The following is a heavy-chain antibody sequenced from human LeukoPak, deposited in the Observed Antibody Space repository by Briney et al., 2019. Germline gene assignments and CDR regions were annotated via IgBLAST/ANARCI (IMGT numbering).Heavy chain of an antibody. V-gene: IGHV1-69*05. J-gene: IGHJ4*02. CDR1: GGTFSSYA. D-gene: IGHD6-19*01. CDR2: IIPIFGTA. CDR3: AREYLTYSSGWDYYFDY. Sequence: SVKVSCKASGGTFSSYAISWVRQAPGQGLEWMGRIIPIFGTANYAQKFQGRVTITTDESTSTAYMELSSLRSEDTAVYYCAREYLTYSSGWDYYFDYWGQGTLVTVSS.